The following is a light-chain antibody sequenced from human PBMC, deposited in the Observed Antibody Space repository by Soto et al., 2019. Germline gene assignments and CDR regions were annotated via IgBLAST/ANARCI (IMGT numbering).Light chain of an antibody. CDR2: DVT. Sequence: QSVLAQPRSVSGSPGQSVVVSCTGTSSDVGGYNHVSWYRQYPGEAPRLIIFDVTMRPSGVPDRFSGSKSGNTASLTISGLQAEDEADYYCCSYAGSDTHYVVGTGTKVTVL. CDR1: SSDVGGYNH. CDR3: CSYAGSDTHYV. V-gene: IGLV2-11*01. J-gene: IGLJ1*01.